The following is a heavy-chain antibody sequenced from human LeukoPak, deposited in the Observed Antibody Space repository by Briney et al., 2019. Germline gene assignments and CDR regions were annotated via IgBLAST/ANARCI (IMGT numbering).Heavy chain of an antibody. J-gene: IGHJ4*02. CDR1: GGSISSYY. CDR3: ARVLAGSSWPPFDY. D-gene: IGHD6-13*01. CDR2: IHYSGST. Sequence: SETPSLTCTVSGGSISSYYWSWIRQPPGKGLEWIGYIHYSGSTNYNPSLKSRVTISVDTSKNQFSLKLSSVTAADTAVYYCARVLAGSSWPPFDYWGQGTLVTVSS. V-gene: IGHV4-59*01.